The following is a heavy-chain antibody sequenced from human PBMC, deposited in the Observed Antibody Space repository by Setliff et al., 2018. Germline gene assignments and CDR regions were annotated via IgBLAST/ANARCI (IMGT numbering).Heavy chain of an antibody. V-gene: IGHV4-38-2*01. Sequence: SETLSLTFAVSGNSISSGYCWGWIRQPPGKGLECIGSIYHSGSTFYNPSLKSRVTISLDTSKNQFSLKLRSVTAADTAVYYCARQGFGTTYMPFDYWDHGTLVTVS. CDR2: IYHSGST. CDR1: GNSISSGYC. J-gene: IGHJ4*01. D-gene: IGHD1-7*01. CDR3: ARQGFGTTYMPFDY.